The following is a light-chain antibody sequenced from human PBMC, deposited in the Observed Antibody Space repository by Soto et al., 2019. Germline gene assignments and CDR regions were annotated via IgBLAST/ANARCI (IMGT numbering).Light chain of an antibody. CDR3: QQYYSIPYT. Sequence: DIVMTQSPDSLAVSLGERATINCKSSQSVLYSLNNKNYLAWYQQKPGQPPKLLIHWASTRESGVPDRFSGSGSGTDFTLTISNLQAEDVAVYYCQQYYSIPYTFGQGTKLEIK. V-gene: IGKV4-1*01. CDR1: QSVLYSLNNKNY. J-gene: IGKJ2*01. CDR2: WAS.